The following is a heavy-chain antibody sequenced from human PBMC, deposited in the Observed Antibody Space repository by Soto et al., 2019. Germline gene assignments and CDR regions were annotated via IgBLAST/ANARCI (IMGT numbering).Heavy chain of an antibody. CDR3: AINVDTTMVSALAR. Sequence: GESLKISCKGSGYTFTNYWIAWVRQMPGRGLEWMGTIDPSDSYANYGPSFQGHVTISTAKSISTAYLQWSSLGASDTAMYFCAINVDTTMVSALARWGQGTLVTVSS. D-gene: IGHD5-18*01. J-gene: IGHJ4*02. V-gene: IGHV5-10-1*01. CDR1: GYTFTNYW. CDR2: IDPSDSYA.